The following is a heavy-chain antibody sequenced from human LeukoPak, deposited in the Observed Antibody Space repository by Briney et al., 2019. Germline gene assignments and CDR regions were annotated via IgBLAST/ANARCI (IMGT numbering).Heavy chain of an antibody. D-gene: IGHD4-23*01. CDR1: GFTFSSYG. Sequence: GGSLRLSCAASGFTFSSYGVHWVRQAPGKGLEWVAVISYDGSNKYYADSVKGRFTISRDNSKNTLYLQMNSLRAEDTAVYYCAKKVDYGGNPHDAFDIWGQGTMVTVSS. J-gene: IGHJ3*02. V-gene: IGHV3-30*18. CDR2: ISYDGSNK. CDR3: AKKVDYGGNPHDAFDI.